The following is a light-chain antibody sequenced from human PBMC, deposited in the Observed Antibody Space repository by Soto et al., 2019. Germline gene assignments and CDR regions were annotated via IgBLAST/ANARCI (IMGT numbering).Light chain of an antibody. CDR3: XQYGSSSWT. J-gene: IGKJ1*01. Sequence: EIVLTQSPGTLSLSPGERATLSCRASQSVSSSYLAWYQQKHGQAPRLLIYGASSRATGIPDRFSGSGSEXXXXXXXXXXXXXXFXVXYXXQYGSSSWTFGQWTKLELK. CDR1: QSVSSSY. V-gene: IGKV3-20*01. CDR2: GAS.